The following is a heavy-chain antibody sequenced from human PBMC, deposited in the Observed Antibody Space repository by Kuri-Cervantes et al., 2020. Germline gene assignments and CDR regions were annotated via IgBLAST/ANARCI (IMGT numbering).Heavy chain of an antibody. CDR2: FFYGGST. D-gene: IGHD3-10*01. Sequence: GSLRLSCTVSGGSISSYYWSWIRQPPGNGLEWIGYFFYGGSTNYNPSLKSRVTISVDTSENQFSLNLNSVTAADTAVYYCARFIKEGPPNYYYYVDVWGKGTMVTVSS. J-gene: IGHJ6*03. V-gene: IGHV4-59*01. CDR3: ARFIKEGPPNYYYYVDV. CDR1: GGSISSYY.